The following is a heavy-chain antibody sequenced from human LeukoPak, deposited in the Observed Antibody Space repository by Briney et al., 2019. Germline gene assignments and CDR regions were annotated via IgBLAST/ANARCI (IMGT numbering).Heavy chain of an antibody. V-gene: IGHV3-7*01. CDR1: GFTIRNLW. CDR2: IKGDGSEK. CDR3: VKQAGVY. D-gene: IGHD6-19*01. J-gene: IGHJ4*02. Sequence: GGSLRLSCAAPGFTIRNLWMTWVRQAPGKGLECVANIKGDGSEKNYVDSVKGRFTISRDDAKNSLYLQMNSLRAEDTAVYYCVKQAGVYWGQGTLVTVSS.